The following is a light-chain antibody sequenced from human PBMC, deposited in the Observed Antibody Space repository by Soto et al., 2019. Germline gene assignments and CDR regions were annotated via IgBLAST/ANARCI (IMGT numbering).Light chain of an antibody. Sequence: DIQMTQSPSTLSASIGDRVTITCRASQSIGTWLAWYQQKPGTAPKLLIYDVSGLQGGVPSRFSGSGSGTEFTLTISRLQPDDLATYYCQEYYTYYRTFGQGTKVEFK. J-gene: IGKJ1*01. CDR2: DVS. CDR3: QEYYTYYRT. CDR1: QSIGTW. V-gene: IGKV1-5*01.